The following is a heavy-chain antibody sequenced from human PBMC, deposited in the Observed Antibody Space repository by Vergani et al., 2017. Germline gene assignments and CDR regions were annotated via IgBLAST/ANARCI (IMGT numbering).Heavy chain of an antibody. D-gene: IGHD6-13*01. CDR1: GFTFSSYW. CDR2: INSDGSST. CDR3: ARDSYSSSWYGVDAFDI. Sequence: EVQLVESGGGLVQPGGSLRLSCAASGFTFSSYWMHWVRQAPGKGLVWVSRINSDGSSTSYADSGKGRFTISRDNAKNTLYLQMNSLRAEDTAVYYCARDSYSSSWYGVDAFDIWGQGTMVTVSS. J-gene: IGHJ3*02. V-gene: IGHV3-74*01.